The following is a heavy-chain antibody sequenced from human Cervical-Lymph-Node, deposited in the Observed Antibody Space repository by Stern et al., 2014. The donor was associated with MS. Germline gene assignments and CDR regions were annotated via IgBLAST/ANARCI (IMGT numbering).Heavy chain of an antibody. J-gene: IGHJ4*02. Sequence: QVQLQESGPGLVKPSETLSRTCTVSGAPVTSSTYSWSWIRQPPGMGMEWIGYIDYSGSTNYNPSLKSRVIISVDTSKNQFSLNLSSVTAADTAVYYCARETQSGWYGGWGQGILVTVSS. V-gene: IGHV4-61*01. D-gene: IGHD6-19*01. CDR1: GAPVTSSTYS. CDR2: IDYSGST. CDR3: ARETQSGWYGG.